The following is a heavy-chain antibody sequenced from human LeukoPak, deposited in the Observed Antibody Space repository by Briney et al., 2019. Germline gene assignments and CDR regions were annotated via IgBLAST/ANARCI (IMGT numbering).Heavy chain of an antibody. J-gene: IGHJ4*02. V-gene: IGHV3-74*01. Sequence: PGGSLRLSCAASGFTFSSYWMHWVRQAPGKGLVWVSRINSDGSSTSYADSVKGRVTISRDNAKNTLYLQMNSLRAEDTAVYYCATWWEGIAAQEFIFWGQGTLVTVSS. D-gene: IGHD6-13*01. CDR2: INSDGSST. CDR3: ATWWEGIAAQEFIF. CDR1: GFTFSSYW.